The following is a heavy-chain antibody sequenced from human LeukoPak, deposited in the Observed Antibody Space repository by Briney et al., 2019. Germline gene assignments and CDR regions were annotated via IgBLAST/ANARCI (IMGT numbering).Heavy chain of an antibody. CDR2: IKQDGSEK. CDR1: GFTFSSYW. V-gene: IGHV3-7*01. CDR3: ARARGDYDSSGYYYYYMDV. D-gene: IGHD3-22*01. Sequence: GGSLRLSCAASGFTFSSYWMSWVRQAPGKGLEWVANIKQDGSEKYYVDSVKGRFTISRDNAKNSLYLQMNSLRAEDTAVYYCARARGDYDSSGYYYYYMDVWGKGTTVTVSS. J-gene: IGHJ6*03.